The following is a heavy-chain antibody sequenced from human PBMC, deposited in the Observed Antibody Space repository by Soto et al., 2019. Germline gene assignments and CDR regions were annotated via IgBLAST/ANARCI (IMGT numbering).Heavy chain of an antibody. CDR3: ARGPVMIFGVAIWAYADY. J-gene: IGHJ4*02. D-gene: IGHD3-3*01. CDR2: IIPIFGTA. V-gene: IGHV1-69*01. Sequence: QVQLVQSGAEVKKPGSSVKVSCKASGGTFSSYAISWVRQAPGQGLEWMGGIIPIFGTANYAQKFQGRVTITADESTSTAYMELSSLRSEDTAVYYCARGPVMIFGVAIWAYADYWGQGTLVTVSS. CDR1: GGTFSSYA.